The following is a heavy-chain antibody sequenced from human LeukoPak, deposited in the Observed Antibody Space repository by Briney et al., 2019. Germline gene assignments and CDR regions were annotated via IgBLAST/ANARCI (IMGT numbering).Heavy chain of an antibody. D-gene: IGHD1-26*01. J-gene: IGHJ4*02. CDR3: AKDGGSGGANDY. V-gene: IGHV3-30*18. Sequence: GGSLRLSCAASGFTFSSYGMHWVRQAPGKGLEWVAVISYDGSNKYYADSVKGRFTISRDNSKNTLYLQMNSLRAEDTAVYYCAKDGGSGGANDYWGQGTLVTVSS. CDR1: GFTFSSYG. CDR2: ISYDGSNK.